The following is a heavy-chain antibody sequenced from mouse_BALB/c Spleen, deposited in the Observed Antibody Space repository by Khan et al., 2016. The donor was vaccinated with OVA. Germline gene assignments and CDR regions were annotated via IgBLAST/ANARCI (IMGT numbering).Heavy chain of an antibody. Sequence: MQLEESGTVLARPGASVKMSCKASGYNFTSFWMHWVKQRPGQGLEWIGGIFPGNSDTSYNQKFKGKAKLTAVTSASTAYMELSSLTNEDSAVYYCTRGGYGSFAYWGQGTLVTVSA. J-gene: IGHJ3*01. CDR3: TRGGYGSFAY. V-gene: IGHV1-5*01. CDR1: GYNFTSFW. D-gene: IGHD1-2*01. CDR2: IFPGNSDT.